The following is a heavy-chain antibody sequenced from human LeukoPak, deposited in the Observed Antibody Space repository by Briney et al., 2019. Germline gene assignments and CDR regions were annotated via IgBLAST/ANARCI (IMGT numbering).Heavy chain of an antibody. V-gene: IGHV3-7*01. Sequence: GGSLRLSCAASGFTFSSYWMSWVRQAPGKGLEWVANINKDGSEKYYVDSVKGRFTISRDNAKNSLYLQMNSLRAEDTAVYYCAGGNTYYDFWSGYSDNWFDPWGQGTLVTVSS. CDR3: AGGNTYYDFWSGYSDNWFDP. J-gene: IGHJ5*02. CDR2: INKDGSEK. D-gene: IGHD3-3*01. CDR1: GFTFSSYW.